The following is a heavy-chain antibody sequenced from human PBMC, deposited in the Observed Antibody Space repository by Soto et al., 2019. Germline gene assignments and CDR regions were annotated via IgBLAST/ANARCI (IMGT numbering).Heavy chain of an antibody. D-gene: IGHD1-1*01. Sequence: PSETLSLTCTVSGGSISSYYWSWIRQPPGKGLEWIGYIYYSGSTNYNPSLKSRVTISVDTSKNQFSLKLSSVTAADTAVYYCARDRTGGNWFDPLGQGTLVTVSS. CDR2: IYYSGST. CDR3: ARDRTGGNWFDP. CDR1: GGSISSYY. J-gene: IGHJ5*02. V-gene: IGHV4-59*13.